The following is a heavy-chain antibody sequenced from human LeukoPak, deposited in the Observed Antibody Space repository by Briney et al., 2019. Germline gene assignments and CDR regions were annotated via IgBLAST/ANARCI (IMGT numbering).Heavy chain of an antibody. CDR2: INHSGST. Sequence: SETLSLTCAVYGGSFSGYYWSWIRQPPGKGLEWIGEINHSGSTNYNPSPKSRVTISVDTSKNQFSLKLSSVTAADTAVYYCARGSSRYFDWLPRAEYFQHWGQGTLVTVSS. J-gene: IGHJ1*01. D-gene: IGHD3-9*01. CDR3: ARGSSRYFDWLPRAEYFQH. CDR1: GGSFSGYY. V-gene: IGHV4-34*01.